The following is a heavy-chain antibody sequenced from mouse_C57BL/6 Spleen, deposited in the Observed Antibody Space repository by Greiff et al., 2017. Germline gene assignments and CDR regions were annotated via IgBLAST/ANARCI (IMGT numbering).Heavy chain of an antibody. CDR1: GYTFTSYW. CDR3: ARSGEFGGSRYYYAMDY. D-gene: IGHD1-1*01. V-gene: IGHV1-59*01. Sequence: QVQLQQPGAELVRPGTSVKLSCKASGYTFTSYWMHWVKQRPGQGLEWIGVIDPSDSYTNYNQKFKGKATLTVDTSSSTAYMQLSSLTSEDSAVYYCARSGEFGGSRYYYAMDYWGQGTSVTVSS. J-gene: IGHJ4*01. CDR2: IDPSDSYT.